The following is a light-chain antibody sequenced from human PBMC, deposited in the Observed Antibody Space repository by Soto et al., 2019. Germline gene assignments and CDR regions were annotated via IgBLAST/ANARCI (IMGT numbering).Light chain of an antibody. CDR1: PGVSANN. Sequence: VLTTWRGTLPLSQAERAPLSCRASPGVSANNLAWYQHKAGQTPRLLIYGASSRATGIPDRFSGSGSGTDFTLTISVLEPDDLAVYYCLQYGSPPRTLGRGTKVDIK. CDR2: GAS. V-gene: IGKV3-20*01. CDR3: LQYGSPPRT. J-gene: IGKJ1*01.